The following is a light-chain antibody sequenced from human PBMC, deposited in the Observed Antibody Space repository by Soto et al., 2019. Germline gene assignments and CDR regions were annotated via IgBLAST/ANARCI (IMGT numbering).Light chain of an antibody. CDR1: SSDIGTYDY. J-gene: IGLJ1*01. CDR3: CSYGGGNNFYV. Sequence: QSALTQPPSASGSPGQSVTISCTGTSSDIGTYDYVSWYQHLPDKAPKLIIYEVSKRPSGVPDRFSGSKSGNTASLTVSGLQAEDEGDYYFCSYGGGNNFYVFGAGTKLTVL. CDR2: EVS. V-gene: IGLV2-8*01.